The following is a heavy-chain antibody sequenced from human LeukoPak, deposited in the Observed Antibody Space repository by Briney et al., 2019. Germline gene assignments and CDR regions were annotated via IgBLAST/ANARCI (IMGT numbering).Heavy chain of an antibody. V-gene: IGHV4-34*01. Sequence: SETQSLTCAVYGGSFSGYYWSWIRQPPGKGLEWIGGINHSGSTNYNPSLKSRVTISVDTSKNQFSLKLSSVTAADTAVYYCARDASGSWYPYYYGMDVWGQGTTVTVSS. D-gene: IGHD6-13*01. CDR1: GGSFSGYY. CDR3: ARDASGSWYPYYYGMDV. CDR2: INHSGST. J-gene: IGHJ6*02.